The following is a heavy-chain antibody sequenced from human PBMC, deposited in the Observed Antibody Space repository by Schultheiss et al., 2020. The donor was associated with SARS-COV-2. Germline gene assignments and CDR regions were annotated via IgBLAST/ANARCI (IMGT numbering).Heavy chain of an antibody. CDR3: ARDPGAPNGMDV. D-gene: IGHD3-10*01. CDR1: GFTFSSYW. CDR2: IYSGGST. V-gene: IGHV3-66*01. Sequence: GESLKISCAASGFTFSSYWMSWVRQAPGKGLEWVSVIYSGGSTYYADSVKGRFTISRDNSENTLYLQMNSLRADDTAVYYCARDPGAPNGMDVWGQGTTVTVSS. J-gene: IGHJ6*02.